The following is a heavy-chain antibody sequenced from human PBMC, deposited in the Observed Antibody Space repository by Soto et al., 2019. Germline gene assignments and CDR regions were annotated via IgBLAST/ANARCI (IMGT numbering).Heavy chain of an antibody. D-gene: IGHD3-10*01. CDR2: ISYDGSNK. Sequence: QVQLVESGGGVVQPGRSLRLSCAASGFTFSSYAMHWVRQAPGKGLEWVAVISYDGSNKYDADSVKGRFTISRDNSKNTLYLQMNSLRAEDPAVYYCARGQSGLYGLVSYSNVHYYYGMEVWGPGTTVNVSS. CDR3: ARGQSGLYGLVSYSNVHYYYGMEV. J-gene: IGHJ6*02. CDR1: GFTFSSYA. V-gene: IGHV3-30-3*01.